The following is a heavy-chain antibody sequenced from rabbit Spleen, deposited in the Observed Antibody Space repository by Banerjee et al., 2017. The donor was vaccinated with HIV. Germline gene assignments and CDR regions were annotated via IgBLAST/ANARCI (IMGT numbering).Heavy chain of an antibody. CDR2: IYVGDGST. CDR1: GFDFSSSYY. V-gene: IGHV1S47*01. CDR3: VREAGYGGYGDGNL. D-gene: IGHD6-1*01. J-gene: IGHJ4*01. Sequence: QEQLVESGGGLVQPEGSLTLTCKAAGFDFSSSYYMCWVRQAPGKGPEWIACIYVGDGSTYYANWVNGRFTISSHNAQNTLYLQLNSLTAADTATYFCVREAGYGGYGDGNLWGQGTLVTVS.